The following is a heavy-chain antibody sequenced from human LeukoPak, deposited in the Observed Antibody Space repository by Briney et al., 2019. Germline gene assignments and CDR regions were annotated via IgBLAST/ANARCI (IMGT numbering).Heavy chain of an antibody. V-gene: IGHV5-51*01. CDR2: IYPGDSGT. CDR1: GYSFTSYW. CDR3: ARRGYGDYDQPAGYFQH. Sequence: GESLKISCKGSGYSFTSYWIGWVRQMPGKGLEWMGIIYPGDSGTRYSPSFQGQVTISADKSISTAYLQWSSLKASDTAMYYCARRGYGDYDQPAGYFQHWGQGTLVTVSS. J-gene: IGHJ1*01. D-gene: IGHD4-17*01.